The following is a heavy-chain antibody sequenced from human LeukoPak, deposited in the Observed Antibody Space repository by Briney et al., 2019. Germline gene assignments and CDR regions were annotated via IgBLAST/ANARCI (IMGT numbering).Heavy chain of an antibody. CDR2: IHYSGST. D-gene: IGHD3-22*01. V-gene: IGHV4-59*01. J-gene: IGHJ4*02. CDR1: GGSINSYY. CDR3: ARARDRSGYFYDFDY. Sequence: SETLSLTCTVSGGSINSYYWSWIRQPPGKGLEWIGYIHYSGSTNYNPSLKSRVTISVDTSKNQFSLKLSSVTAADTAVYYCARARDRSGYFYDFDYWGQGTLVTVSS.